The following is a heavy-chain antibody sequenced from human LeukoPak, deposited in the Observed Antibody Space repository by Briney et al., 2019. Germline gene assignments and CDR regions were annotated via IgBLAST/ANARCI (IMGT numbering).Heavy chain of an antibody. CDR1: KFTFSNYA. D-gene: IGHD3-22*01. V-gene: IGHV3-23*01. CDR2: ISTNVGRT. J-gene: IGHJ4*02. Sequence: GGSLRLSCAASKFTFSNYAMNWVRQAPGKGLEWVSGISTNVGRTYYADSVKGRFTISRDNSKNTLHLQMNTLRAEDTAVYYCAKDRQSRGSLGFDYWGQGALVIVSS. CDR3: AKDRQSRGSLGFDY.